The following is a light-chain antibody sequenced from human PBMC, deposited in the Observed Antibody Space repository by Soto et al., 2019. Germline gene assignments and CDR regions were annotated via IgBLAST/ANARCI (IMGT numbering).Light chain of an antibody. CDR1: QSIDTW. CDR3: QQYENFSPT. V-gene: IGKV1-5*01. J-gene: IGKJ3*01. Sequence: DVQMTQSPSTLSASVGDRVAITCRASQSIDTWLAWYQQKPGKAPRLLIYDAVDLESGVPTRFSSSGSGTEFTLTINGLQTDDIATYYCQQYENFSPTFGPGTKVAIK. CDR2: DAV.